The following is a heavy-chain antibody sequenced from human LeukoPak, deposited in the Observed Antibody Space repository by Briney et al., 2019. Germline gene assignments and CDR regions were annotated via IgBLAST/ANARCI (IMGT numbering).Heavy chain of an antibody. CDR1: GFTFSSYG. CDR3: ARGPLYNYDILTGYDY. V-gene: IGHV3-30*02. CDR2: TRYDGSNK. J-gene: IGHJ4*02. D-gene: IGHD3-9*01. Sequence: GGSLRLSCAASGFTFSSYGMHWVRQAPGKGLEWVAFTRYDGSNKYYADSVKGRFTISRDNSRNTLYLQMDSLRAEDTAVYYCARGPLYNYDILTGYDYWGQGTLVTVSS.